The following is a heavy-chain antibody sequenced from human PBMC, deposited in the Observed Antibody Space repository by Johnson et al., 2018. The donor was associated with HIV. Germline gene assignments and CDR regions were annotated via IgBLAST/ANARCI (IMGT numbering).Heavy chain of an antibody. V-gene: IGHV3-23*04. J-gene: IGHJ3*02. CDR2: ISGSGGST. D-gene: IGHD6-13*01. Sequence: MQLVESGGGLVQPGGSLRLSCAASGFTFNNYAMTWVRQAPGRGLEWVSAISGSGGSTYYADSVKGRFTISRDNSKNSLFLQVNSLRAEDKAVYHCAKGRYSSSWYLAGAFDIWGQGTMVTVSS. CDR3: AKGRYSSSWYLAGAFDI. CDR1: GFTFNNYA.